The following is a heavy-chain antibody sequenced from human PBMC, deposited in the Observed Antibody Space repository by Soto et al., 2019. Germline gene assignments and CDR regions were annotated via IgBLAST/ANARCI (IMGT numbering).Heavy chain of an antibody. D-gene: IGHD1-1*01. V-gene: IGHV1-2*04. CDR2: INPNSGGT. CDR1: GYTFAGYH. Sequence: QVQLVQSGAEVKKPGASVKVSCKPSGYTFAGYHIHWVRQAPGQGLEWMGWINPNSGGTNYAQRFQGWVTMTRDTSISTAYMELNRLRSDDTAVYYCALGAAYNLAFDSWGQGTLVTVS. J-gene: IGHJ4*02. CDR3: ALGAAYNLAFDS.